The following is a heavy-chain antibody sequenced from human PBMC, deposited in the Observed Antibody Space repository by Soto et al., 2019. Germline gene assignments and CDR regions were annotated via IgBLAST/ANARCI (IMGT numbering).Heavy chain of an antibody. CDR3: ARLGEYGSGSYYTMEKHNWFDP. J-gene: IGHJ5*02. CDR1: GGSISSYY. V-gene: IGHV4-59*08. D-gene: IGHD3-10*01. CDR2: IYYSGST. Sequence: SETLSLTCTVSGGSISSYYWSWIRQPPGKGLEWIGYIYYSGSTNYNPSLKSRVTISVDTSKNQFSLKLSSVTAADTAVYYCARLGEYGSGSYYTMEKHNWFDPWGQGTLVTVSS.